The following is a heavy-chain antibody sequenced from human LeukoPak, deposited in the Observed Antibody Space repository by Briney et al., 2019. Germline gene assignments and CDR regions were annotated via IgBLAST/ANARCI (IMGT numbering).Heavy chain of an antibody. CDR1: GGSITSYF. J-gene: IGHJ5*02. D-gene: IGHD1-26*01. CDR3: ARSRAFNSGAFDP. V-gene: IGHV4-59*01. Sequence: SETLSLTCSVSGGSITSYFWSWIRQPPGKGLEWIGQIFYGGSTNYNPSLESRVTISVDTSKNQFSLRLNSVTAADTAVYYCARSRAFNSGAFDPWGQGSLVTVSS. CDR2: IFYGGST.